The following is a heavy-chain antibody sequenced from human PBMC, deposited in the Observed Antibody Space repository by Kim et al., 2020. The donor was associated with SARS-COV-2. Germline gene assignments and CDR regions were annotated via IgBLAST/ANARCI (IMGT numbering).Heavy chain of an antibody. Sequence: GGSLRLSCAASGFTVSKFVMHWVRQAPGKGLEYVSTISSSGSSTYYASSVKGSFTVSRDKSKNTVYLQMGSLGAEDMAVYYCARDSCGGGGDDCYRYFQ. D-gene: IGHD2-21*02. V-gene: IGHV3-64*01. CDR1: GFTVSKFV. CDR3: ARDSCGGGGDDCYRYFQ. J-gene: IGHJ1*01. CDR2: ISSSGSST.